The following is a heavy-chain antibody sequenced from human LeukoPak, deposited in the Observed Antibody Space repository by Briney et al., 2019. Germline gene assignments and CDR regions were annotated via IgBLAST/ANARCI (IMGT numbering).Heavy chain of an antibody. V-gene: IGHV4-34*01. CDR3: ARGRQLNS. CDR2: TNHSGDT. D-gene: IGHD1-1*01. Sequence: SETLSLTCAVYGGSFSDYLWSWIRQFPGKGLEWIGETNHSGDTNYNPSLKSRVTISVDTSKNQFSLKLSSVTAADTAVYYCARGRQLNSWGQGSLVTVSS. J-gene: IGHJ4*02. CDR1: GGSFSDYL.